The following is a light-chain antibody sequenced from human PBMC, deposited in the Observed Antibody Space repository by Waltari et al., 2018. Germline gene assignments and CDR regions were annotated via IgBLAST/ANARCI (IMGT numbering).Light chain of an antibody. V-gene: IGKV3-20*01. Sequence: IVLTQSPDTLSLPPGERAALSCTASQTISHDYLAWYQQKPGQTPRLLIYAASTRASGVPDRFRGSGSGTDFTLTISRLEPEDFAVYYCQQYASFPALTFGGGTKVET. CDR2: AAS. CDR1: QTISHDY. J-gene: IGKJ4*01. CDR3: QQYASFPALT.